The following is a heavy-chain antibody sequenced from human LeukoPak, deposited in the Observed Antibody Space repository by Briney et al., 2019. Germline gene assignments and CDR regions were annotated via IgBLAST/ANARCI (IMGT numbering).Heavy chain of an antibody. CDR3: ASRRLRFLEWHAYYFDY. J-gene: IGHJ4*02. V-gene: IGHV4-34*01. D-gene: IGHD3-3*01. CDR2: INHSGST. Sequence: PSETLSLTCAVYGGSFSGYYWSWIRQPPGKGLEWIGEINHSGSTNYNPSLKSRVTISVDTSKNQFSLKLSSVTAADTAVYYCASRRLRFLEWHAYYFDYWGQGTLVTVSS. CDR1: GGSFSGYY.